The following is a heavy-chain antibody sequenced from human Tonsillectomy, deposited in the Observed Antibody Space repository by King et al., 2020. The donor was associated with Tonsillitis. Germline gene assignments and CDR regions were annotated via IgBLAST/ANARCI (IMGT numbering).Heavy chain of an antibody. J-gene: IGHJ4*02. CDR3: VRAGSVHDY. Sequence: QLVQSGGGLVQPGGSLRLSCEASGFTFSNYWMTWVRQAPGKGLEWVANIKEDGSEKNYVDSLKGRFTISRDNAKNSLYLQMDSLRAEDTAVFYCVRAGSVHDYWGQGTLVTVSS. V-gene: IGHV3-7*01. CDR2: IKEDGSEK. CDR1: GFTFSNYW. D-gene: IGHD2-15*01.